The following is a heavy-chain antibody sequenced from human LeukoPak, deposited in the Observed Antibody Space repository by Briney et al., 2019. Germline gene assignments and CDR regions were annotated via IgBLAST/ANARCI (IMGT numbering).Heavy chain of an antibody. CDR2: IKQDGSEK. Sequence: PGGSLRLSCAASGFTFSSYWMSWVRQAPGKGLEWVANIKQDGSEKYYVDSVKGRFTISRDNAKNSLYLQMNSLRAEDTAVYYCAKDDGYYDSSGYSDYWGQGTLVTVSS. V-gene: IGHV3-7*01. D-gene: IGHD3-22*01. CDR1: GFTFSSYW. J-gene: IGHJ4*02. CDR3: AKDDGYYDSSGYSDY.